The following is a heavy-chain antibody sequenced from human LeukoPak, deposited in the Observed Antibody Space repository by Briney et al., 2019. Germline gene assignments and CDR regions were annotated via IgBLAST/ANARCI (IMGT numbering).Heavy chain of an antibody. CDR2: IIPILGIA. Sequence: ASVKVSCKASGYTFTSYYMHWVRQAPGQGLEWMGRIIPILGIANYAQKFQGRVTITADKSTSTAYMELSSLRSEDTAVYYCARVHYGDYAEILELDYWGQGTLVTVSS. CDR1: GYTFTSYY. J-gene: IGHJ4*02. D-gene: IGHD4-17*01. CDR3: ARVHYGDYAEILELDY. V-gene: IGHV1-69*04.